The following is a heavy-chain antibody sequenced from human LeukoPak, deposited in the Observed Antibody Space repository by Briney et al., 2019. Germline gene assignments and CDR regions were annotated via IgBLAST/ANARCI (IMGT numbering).Heavy chain of an antibody. V-gene: IGHV3-15*01. CDR2: IKSKKDGGAI. J-gene: IGHJ4*02. CDR1: GFSFIHSW. Sequence: GSLMLSCAASGFSFIHSWMSWVRQAPGKGLEWVGRIKSKKDGGAIDYAAPVKGRFTISRDDSKNMVYLQISSLKTEDTAVYYCTTEPRDWGQGTLVTVSS. CDR3: TTEPRD.